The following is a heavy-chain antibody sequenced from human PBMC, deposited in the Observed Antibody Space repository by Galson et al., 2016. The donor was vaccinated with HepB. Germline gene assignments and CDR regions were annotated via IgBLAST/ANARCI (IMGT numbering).Heavy chain of an antibody. CDR2: IYYSGTT. V-gene: IGHV4-39*01. CDR3: ARHDYDSSGYNWFDP. D-gene: IGHD3-22*01. Sequence: ETLSLTCTVSGGSVTSTSNYWGWIRQPPGKGLEWIGSIYYSGTTYYNPSLKSRVTISLDTPKNQFSLKLRSVTAADTAMYYCARHDYDSSGYNWFDPWGQGTLVTVSS. CDR1: GGSVTSTSNY. J-gene: IGHJ5*02.